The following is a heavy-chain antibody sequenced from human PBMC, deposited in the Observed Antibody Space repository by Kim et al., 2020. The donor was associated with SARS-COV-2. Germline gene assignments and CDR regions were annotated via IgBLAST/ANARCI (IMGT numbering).Heavy chain of an antibody. Sequence: GGSLRLSCAASGFTFSSYWMSWVRQAPGKGLEWVANIKQDGSEKYYVDSVKGRFTISRDNAKNSLYLQMNSLRAEDTAVYYCARDGVEWLRSLYYFDYWGQGTLVTVSS. D-gene: IGHD5-12*01. CDR2: IKQDGSEK. J-gene: IGHJ4*02. CDR1: GFTFSSYW. V-gene: IGHV3-7*03. CDR3: ARDGVEWLRSLYYFDY.